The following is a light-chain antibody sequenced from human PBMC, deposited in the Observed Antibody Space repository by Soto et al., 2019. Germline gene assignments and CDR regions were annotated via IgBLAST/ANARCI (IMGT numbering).Light chain of an antibody. Sequence: QSALTQPPSASGSPGQSVTISSTGTSSDVGGYKYVSWYQQHPGKAPKLMIFEVNKRPSGVPDRFSGSKSGNTASLTVSGLQAEDEADYYCSSYAGINNFGVFGTGTKVTVL. CDR2: EVN. V-gene: IGLV2-8*01. J-gene: IGLJ1*01. CDR1: SSDVGGYKY. CDR3: SSYAGINNFGV.